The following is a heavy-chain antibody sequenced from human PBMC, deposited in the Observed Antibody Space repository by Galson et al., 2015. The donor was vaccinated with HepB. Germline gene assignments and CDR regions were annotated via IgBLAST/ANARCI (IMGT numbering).Heavy chain of an antibody. V-gene: IGHV7-4-1*02. CDR1: GYTFTSYA. CDR2: INTNTGNP. D-gene: IGHD3-10*01. CDR3: ARDRPNGSGSYDQRDKDAFDI. Sequence: SVKVSCKASGYTFTSYAMNWVRQAPGQGLEWMGWINTNTGNPTYAQGFTGRSVFSLDTSVSTAYLQISSLKAEDTAVYYCARDRPNGSGSYDQRDKDAFDIWGQGTMVTVSS. J-gene: IGHJ3*02.